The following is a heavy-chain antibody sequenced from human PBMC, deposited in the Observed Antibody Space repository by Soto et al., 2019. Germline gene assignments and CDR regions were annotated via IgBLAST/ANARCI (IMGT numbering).Heavy chain of an antibody. CDR3: ARDRGYGSGSYYFDY. CDR1: GGSISSYY. V-gene: IGHV4-59*01. Sequence: QVQLQESGPGLVKPSETLSLTCTVPGGSISSYYWSWIRQPPGKGLEWIGYIYYSGSTNYNPSLKSRVTISVDTSKNQFSLKLSSVTAADTAVYYCARDRGYGSGSYYFDYWGQGTLVTVSS. CDR2: IYYSGST. J-gene: IGHJ4*02. D-gene: IGHD3-10*01.